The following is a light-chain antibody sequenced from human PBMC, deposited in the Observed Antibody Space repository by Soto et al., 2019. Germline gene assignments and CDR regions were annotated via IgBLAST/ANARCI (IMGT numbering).Light chain of an antibody. CDR2: DVS. V-gene: IGLV2-14*01. J-gene: IGLJ2*01. Sequence: QSVLTQPASVSGSAGQWITISCTGTSSDVGVYNYGSWYQQHPGKAPKLMIYDVSNRPSGVSNRFSGSKSGNTASLTISGLQAEDEADYYCSSYTSSSTLYVVFGGGTKVTVL. CDR1: SSDVGVYNY. CDR3: SSYTSSSTLYVV.